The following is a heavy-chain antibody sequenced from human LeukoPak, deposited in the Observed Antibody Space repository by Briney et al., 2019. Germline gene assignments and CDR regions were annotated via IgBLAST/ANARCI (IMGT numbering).Heavy chain of an antibody. D-gene: IGHD2-21*01. CDR3: ARVGVSYFDY. J-gene: IGHJ4*02. CDR2: ISSSGSTI. CDR1: GFTFSSYE. Sequence: PGGSLRLSCAASGFTFSSYEMNWVRQAPGEGLEWVSYISSSGSTIYYADSVKGRFTISRDNAKNSLYLQMNSLRAEDTAVYYCARVGVSYFDYWGQGTLVTVSS. V-gene: IGHV3-48*03.